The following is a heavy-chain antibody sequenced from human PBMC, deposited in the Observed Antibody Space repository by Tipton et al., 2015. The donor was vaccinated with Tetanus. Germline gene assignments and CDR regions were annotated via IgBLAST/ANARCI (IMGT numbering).Heavy chain of an antibody. CDR1: GFTFTRYA. D-gene: IGHD3-16*01. V-gene: IGHV3-30-3*01. J-gene: IGHJ4*02. Sequence: SLRLSCAASGFTFTRYAMHWVRQAPGKGLEWVAVITFDGGTKYYADSVKGRFTLSRDNSQNTLYLQMNSPKVEDTAVYYCAREDGGPTLDYFDSWGQGALVIVSS. CDR3: AREDGGPTLDYFDS. CDR2: ITFDGGTK.